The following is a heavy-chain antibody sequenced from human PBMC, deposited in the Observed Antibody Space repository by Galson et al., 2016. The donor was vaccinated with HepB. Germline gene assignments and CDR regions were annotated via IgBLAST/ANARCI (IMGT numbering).Heavy chain of an antibody. CDR2: IDWDDDK. D-gene: IGHD2-8*02. V-gene: IGHV2-70*10. CDR1: GFSLSTSGMS. Sequence: PALVKPTQTLTLTCTLSGFSLSTSGMSVSWIRQPPGKALEWVARIDWDDDKYYSTSLRSRLTISKDTSKNQVVLTMTNMDPVDTATYYCARPYCTGAGCYYDAFDIWGQGTRVTVSS. CDR3: ARPYCTGAGCYYDAFDI. J-gene: IGHJ4*02.